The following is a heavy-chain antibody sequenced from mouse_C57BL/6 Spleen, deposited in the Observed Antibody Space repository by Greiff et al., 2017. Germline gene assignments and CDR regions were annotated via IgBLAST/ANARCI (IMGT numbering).Heavy chain of an antibody. J-gene: IGHJ1*03. CDR3: ARRRADYWYFDV. CDR2: IDPSDSYT. D-gene: IGHD3-3*01. Sequence: QVQLQQPGAELVKPGASVKLSCKASGYTFTSYWMQWVKQRPGQGLEWIGEIDPSDSYTNYNQKFKGKATLTVDTSSSTAYMQLSSLTSEDSAVYYCARRRADYWYFDVWGTGTTVTVSS. CDR1: GYTFTSYW. V-gene: IGHV1-50*01.